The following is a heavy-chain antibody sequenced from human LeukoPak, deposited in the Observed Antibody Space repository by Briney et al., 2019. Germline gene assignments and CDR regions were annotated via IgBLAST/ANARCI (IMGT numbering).Heavy chain of an antibody. CDR3: ARDLGGNFVLTWFDP. Sequence: ASVKVSCKASGYMFISYGINWVRQGPGQGLEWMGWISTYNGNTNYAQNFQGRVTLTTDTSTSTAYVELRSLTSGDTTVYYCARDLGGNFVLTWFDPWGQGTLVTVSS. CDR1: GYMFISYG. D-gene: IGHD4-23*01. CDR2: ISTYNGNT. V-gene: IGHV1-18*01. J-gene: IGHJ5*02.